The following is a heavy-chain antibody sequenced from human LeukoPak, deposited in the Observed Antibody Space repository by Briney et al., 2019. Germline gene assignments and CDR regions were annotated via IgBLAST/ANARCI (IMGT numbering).Heavy chain of an antibody. CDR3: AKGSFVYDSSGYYFDY. D-gene: IGHD3-22*01. Sequence: PGGSLRLSCAASGFTFSSYAMSWVRQAPGKGLEWVSAISGSGGSTYYADSVKGRFTISRDNSKNTLCLQMNSLRAEDTAVYYCAKGSFVYDSSGYYFDYWGQGTLVTVSS. V-gene: IGHV3-23*01. CDR2: ISGSGGST. J-gene: IGHJ4*02. CDR1: GFTFSSYA.